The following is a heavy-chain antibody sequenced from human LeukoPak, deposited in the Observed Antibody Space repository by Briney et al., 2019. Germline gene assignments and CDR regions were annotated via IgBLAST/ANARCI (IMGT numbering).Heavy chain of an antibody. CDR2: INTNTGNP. CDR3: ARDDQLSHYYGSGSYSPLDY. CDR1: GYTFTGYY. V-gene: IGHV7-4-1*02. Sequence: ASVKVSCKASGYTFTGYYMHWVRQAPGQGLEWMGWINTNTGNPTYAQGFTGRFVFSLGTSVSTAYLQISSLKAEDTAVYYCARDDQLSHYYGSGSYSPLDYWGQGTLVTVSS. J-gene: IGHJ4*02. D-gene: IGHD3-10*01.